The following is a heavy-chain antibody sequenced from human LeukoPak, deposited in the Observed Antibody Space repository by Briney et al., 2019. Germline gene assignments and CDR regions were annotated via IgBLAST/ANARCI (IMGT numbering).Heavy chain of an antibody. J-gene: IGHJ4*02. CDR1: GGSISSGDYY. Sequence: SETPSLTCTVSGGSISSGDYYWSWIRQPPGKGLEWIGYIYYSGSTYYNPSLKSRVTISVDTSKNQFSLKLSSVTAADTAVYYCAREDDSSGYYFVWGQGTLVTVSS. D-gene: IGHD3-22*01. CDR2: IYYSGST. CDR3: AREDDSSGYYFV. V-gene: IGHV4-30-4*01.